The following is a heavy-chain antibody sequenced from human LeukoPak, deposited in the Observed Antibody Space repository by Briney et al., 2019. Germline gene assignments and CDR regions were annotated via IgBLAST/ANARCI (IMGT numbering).Heavy chain of an antibody. J-gene: IGHJ3*02. V-gene: IGHV4-39*07. CDR1: GGSISSSYYY. CDR2: IYYSGST. Sequence: PSETLSLTCTVSGGSISSSYYYWGWIRQPPGKGLEWIGCIYYSGSTYYNPSLKSRVTISVDTSKNQFSQNLSSVTAADTAVYYCARDVKPRLGQWLVPAFDIWGQGTMVTVSS. CDR3: ARDVKPRLGQWLVPAFDI. D-gene: IGHD6-19*01.